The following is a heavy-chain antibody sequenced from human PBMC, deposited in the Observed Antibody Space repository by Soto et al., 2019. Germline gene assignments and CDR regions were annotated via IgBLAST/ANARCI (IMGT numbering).Heavy chain of an antibody. CDR1: GGSIISYG. CDR3: ARARDYYDSSDFDY. CDR2: IYYSGST. V-gene: IGHV4-59*01. J-gene: IGHJ4*02. D-gene: IGHD3-22*01. Sequence: SETLCLRCTVAGGSIISYGGSLIRQPPGKGLEWIGYIYYSGSTNYNPSLKSRVTISVDTSKNQFSLKLSSVTAADTAVYYCARARDYYDSSDFDYWGQGTLVTV.